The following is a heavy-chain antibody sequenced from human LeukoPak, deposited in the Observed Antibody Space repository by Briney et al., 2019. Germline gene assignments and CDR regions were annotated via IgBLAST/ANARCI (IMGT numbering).Heavy chain of an antibody. CDR2: ISSSTI. D-gene: IGHD3-22*01. V-gene: IGHV3-48*01. CDR1: GFTFSTYS. Sequence: GGSLRLSCAASGFTFSTYSMNWVRQAPGKGLEWVSHISSSTISYADSVKGRFTISRDNAKTSLYLQMNSLRAEDTAVYYCARRAKVYYYDMDIWGQGTMVTVSS. CDR3: ARRAKVYYYDMDI. J-gene: IGHJ3*02.